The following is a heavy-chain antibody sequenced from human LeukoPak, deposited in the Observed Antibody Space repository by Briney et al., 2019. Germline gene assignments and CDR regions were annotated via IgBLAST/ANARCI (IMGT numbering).Heavy chain of an antibody. J-gene: IGHJ4*02. V-gene: IGHV3-21*01. CDR1: GFTFSNYW. CDR2: ISSSSSYI. Sequence: GGSLRLSCVASGFTFSNYWLSWVRQAPGKGLEWVSSISSSSSYIYYADSVKGRFTISRDNAKNSLYLQMNSLRAEDTAVYYCARDRGPLDYWGQGTLVTVSS. CDR3: ARDRGPLDY.